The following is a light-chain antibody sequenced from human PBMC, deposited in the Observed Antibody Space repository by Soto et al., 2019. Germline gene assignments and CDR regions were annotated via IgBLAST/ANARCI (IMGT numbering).Light chain of an antibody. CDR1: TSDVGDYNY. Sequence: QLVLTQPASVSGSPGQSITISCTGTTSDVGDYNYVSWYQQHPGKVPKLLIYEVSNRPSGVSYRFSGSKSGNTASLTISGLQAEDEASYYCFSYTTSSAPYVFGTGTKLTVL. CDR3: FSYTTSSAPYV. J-gene: IGLJ1*01. V-gene: IGLV2-14*01. CDR2: EVS.